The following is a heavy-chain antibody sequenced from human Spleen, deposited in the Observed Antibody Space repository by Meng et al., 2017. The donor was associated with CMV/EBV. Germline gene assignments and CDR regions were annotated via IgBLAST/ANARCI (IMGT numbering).Heavy chain of an antibody. V-gene: IGHV1-8*01. D-gene: IGHD3-10*01. CDR3: ARGEGYYGSGSYYVY. CDR1: GYTFTSYD. CDR2: MNPNSGNT. Sequence: ASVKVSCKASGYTFTSYDINWVRQATGQGLECMGWMNPNSGNTGYAQKFQGRVTMTRNTSISTAYMELSSLRSEDTAVYYCARGEGYYGSGSYYVYWGQGTLVTVSS. J-gene: IGHJ4*02.